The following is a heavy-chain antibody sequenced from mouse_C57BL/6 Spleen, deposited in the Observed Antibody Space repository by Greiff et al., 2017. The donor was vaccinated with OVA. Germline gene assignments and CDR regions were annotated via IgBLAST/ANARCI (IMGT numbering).Heavy chain of an antibody. CDR3: ARQILTGYWYFDV. J-gene: IGHJ1*03. CDR1: GFTFSSYT. CDR2: ISGGGGNT. D-gene: IGHD4-1*01. Sequence: EVQVVESGGGLVKPGGSLKLSCAASGFTFSSYTMSWVRQTPEKRLEWLATISGGGGNTYYPDSVKGRFTISRDNAKNTLYLQMSSLRSEDTALYYCARQILTGYWYFDVWGTGTTVTVSS. V-gene: IGHV5-9*01.